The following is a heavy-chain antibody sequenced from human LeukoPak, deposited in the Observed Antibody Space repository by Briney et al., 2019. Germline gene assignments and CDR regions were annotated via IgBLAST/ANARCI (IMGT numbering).Heavy chain of an antibody. V-gene: IGHV4-59*01. J-gene: IGHJ4*02. CDR3: ARGGGRRDGYNEDPFDY. CDR1: GGSISSYY. D-gene: IGHD5-24*01. Sequence: PSETLSLTCTVSGGSISSYYWSWIRQPPGKGLEWIGYIYYSGSTNYNPSLKSRVTISVDTSKNQFSLKLCSVTAADTAVYYCARGGGRRDGYNEDPFDYWGQGTLVTVSS. CDR2: IYYSGST.